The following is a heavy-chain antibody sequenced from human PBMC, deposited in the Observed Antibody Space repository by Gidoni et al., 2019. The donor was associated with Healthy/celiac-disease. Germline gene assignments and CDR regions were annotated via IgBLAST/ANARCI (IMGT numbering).Heavy chain of an antibody. J-gene: IGHJ4*02. D-gene: IGHD3-22*01. CDR1: GFTFDDYA. V-gene: IGHV3-9*01. CDR2: ISWNSGSI. Sequence: EVQLVESGGGLVQPGRSLRLSCAAPGFTFDDYAMHWVRQAPGKGLEWVSGISWNSGSIGYADSVKGRFTISRDNAKNSLYLQMNSLRAEDTALYYCAKDTTDYYDSSGYYDYWGQGTLVTVSS. CDR3: AKDTTDYYDSSGYYDY.